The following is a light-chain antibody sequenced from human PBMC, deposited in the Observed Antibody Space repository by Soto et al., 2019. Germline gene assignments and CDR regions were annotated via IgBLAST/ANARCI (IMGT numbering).Light chain of an antibody. V-gene: IGKV3-15*01. CDR1: QSVSGD. CDR3: QQYNNWPLT. Sequence: EIVMTQSPATLSVSLGESATLSCRASQSVSGDLAWYHQRPGQAPRLLVSGASTRATGIPARFSGSGSGTEFTLTISSLQSEDFGVYYCQQYNNWPLTFGGGTKVDIK. CDR2: GAS. J-gene: IGKJ4*01.